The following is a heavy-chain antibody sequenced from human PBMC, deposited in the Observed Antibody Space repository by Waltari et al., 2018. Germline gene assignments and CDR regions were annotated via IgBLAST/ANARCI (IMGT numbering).Heavy chain of an antibody. CDR3: ARYYSGTYTDY. CDR1: GFTVSSHY. CDR2: IYIGGST. Sequence: EVQLVESGGGLIQPGGSLRLSCAASGFTVSSHYINWVRQAPGKGLEWVSVIYIGGSTYYADSVKGRFTISRDNSKNTVYLQMNSLRAEDTAVYYCARYYSGTYTDYWGQGTLVTVSS. D-gene: IGHD1-26*01. V-gene: IGHV3-53*01. J-gene: IGHJ4*02.